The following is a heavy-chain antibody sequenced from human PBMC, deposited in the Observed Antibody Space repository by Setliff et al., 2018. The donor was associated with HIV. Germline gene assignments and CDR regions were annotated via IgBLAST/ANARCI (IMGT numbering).Heavy chain of an antibody. CDR2: MNPSGAT. J-gene: IGHJ4*02. CDR3: ARVTHTGRGLAY. D-gene: IGHD2-15*01. V-gene: IGHV1-8*02. CDR1: GYTLTNYD. Sequence: ASVKVSCKASGYTLTNYDINWVRQATGQGLEWMGWMNPSGATGYAQEFQGRVIMTRSTSKTTAYMELSSLRSQDTAVYYCARVTHTGRGLAYWGQGTLVTVSS.